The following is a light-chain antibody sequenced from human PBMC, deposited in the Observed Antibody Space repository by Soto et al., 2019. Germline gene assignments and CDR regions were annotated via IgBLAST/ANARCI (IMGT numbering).Light chain of an antibody. V-gene: IGKV3-20*01. CDR3: QQYGSAPIT. CDR2: GAS. J-gene: IGKJ5*01. Sequence: EIVLTQSPGTLSLSPGERATLSCRASQSVSSSYLAWYQQKPGQAPRLLIYGASSRATGIPDRCSGSGSGTDFTLTISRLQPEDFAVYYCQQYGSAPITFGQGTRLEIK. CDR1: QSVSSSY.